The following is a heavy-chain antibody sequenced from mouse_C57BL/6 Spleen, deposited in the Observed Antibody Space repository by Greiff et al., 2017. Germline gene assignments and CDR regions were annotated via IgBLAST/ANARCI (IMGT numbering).Heavy chain of an antibody. D-gene: IGHD1-1*01. Sequence: QVQLQQSGAELVKPGASVKISCKASGYTFTDYYINWVKQRPGQGLEWIGKIGPGSGSTYYNEKFKGKATLTADKSSSTAYMQLSSLTSEDSAVYFCAREGFITTVVAPTLLDYWGQGTTLTVSS. CDR1: GYTFTDYY. J-gene: IGHJ2*01. CDR3: AREGFITTVVAPTLLDY. CDR2: IGPGSGST. V-gene: IGHV1-77*01.